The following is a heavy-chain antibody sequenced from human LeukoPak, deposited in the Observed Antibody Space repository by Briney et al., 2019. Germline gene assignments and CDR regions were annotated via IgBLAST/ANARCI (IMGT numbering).Heavy chain of an antibody. V-gene: IGHV4-59*01. CDR3: ARGRGYSYGTFDY. CDR2: IYYGGST. Sequence: SETLSLTCTVSGGSISSYYWSWIRQPPGKGLEWIGYIYYGGSTNYNPSLKSRVTISVDTSKNQFSLKLSSVTAADTAVYYCARGRGYSYGTFDYWGQGTLVTVSS. D-gene: IGHD5-18*01. CDR1: GGSISSYY. J-gene: IGHJ4*02.